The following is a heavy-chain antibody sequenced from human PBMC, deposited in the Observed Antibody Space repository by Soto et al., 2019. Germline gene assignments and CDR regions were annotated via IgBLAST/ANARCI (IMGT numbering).Heavy chain of an antibody. CDR3: ARRGGGVVLAATSPFDY. J-gene: IGHJ4*02. Sequence: QVPLQESGPRLVRPSGTLSLTCTVSSGSITSANWWSWVRQPPGRGLARIGEIYHSGSTNYNLSLKSRDTPSVNKSKNQFSLSLSSVTAADTAIYHCARRGGGVVLAATSPFDYWGQGTLVTVPS. V-gene: IGHV4-4*02. CDR2: IYHSGST. D-gene: IGHD2-15*01. CDR1: SGSITSANW.